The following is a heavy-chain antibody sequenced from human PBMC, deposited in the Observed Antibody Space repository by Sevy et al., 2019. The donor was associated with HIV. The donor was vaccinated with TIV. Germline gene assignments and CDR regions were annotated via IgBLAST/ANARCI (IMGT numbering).Heavy chain of an antibody. D-gene: IGHD3-22*01. CDR2: IYYSGST. Sequence: SETLSLTCTVSGGSISSGGYYWSWIRQHPGKGLEWIGYIYYSGSTYYNSSLKSRVTISVDTSKNQFSLKLSSVTAADTAVYYCARAKFDYYDSRYFDYWGQGILVTVSS. CDR1: GGSISSGGYY. J-gene: IGHJ4*02. V-gene: IGHV4-31*03. CDR3: ARAKFDYYDSRYFDY.